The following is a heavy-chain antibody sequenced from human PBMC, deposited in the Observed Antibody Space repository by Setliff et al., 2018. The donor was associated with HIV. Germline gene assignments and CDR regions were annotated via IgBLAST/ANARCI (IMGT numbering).Heavy chain of an antibody. J-gene: IGHJ3*02. CDR3: AREPYCSGGSCGAFDI. CDR1: GDPIFIGGYY. V-gene: IGHV4-31*03. D-gene: IGHD2-15*01. CDR2: IYHTGKT. Sequence: PSETLSLTCTVSGDPIFIGGYYWSWIRQHPGGGLEWIGYIYHTGKTYYNPSLQSRIIMSLDMSQNQFSLKLRSVTAADTAVYYCAREPYCSGGSCGAFDIWGQGTMVTVSS.